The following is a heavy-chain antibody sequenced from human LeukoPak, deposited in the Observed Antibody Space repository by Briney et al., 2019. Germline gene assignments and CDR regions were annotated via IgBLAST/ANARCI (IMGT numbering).Heavy chain of an antibody. Sequence: SETLSLTCTVSGVSINSHYWSWIRQPPGKGLEWIGFIYDSGSANYKSSLESRVTMTLDASKNQFSLKLNSVTAADTAVYYCARVLQNYYHLDVWGKGTTVTVSS. CDR3: ARVLQNYYHLDV. CDR1: GVSINSHY. CDR2: IYDSGSA. V-gene: IGHV4-59*11. J-gene: IGHJ6*03. D-gene: IGHD3-3*01.